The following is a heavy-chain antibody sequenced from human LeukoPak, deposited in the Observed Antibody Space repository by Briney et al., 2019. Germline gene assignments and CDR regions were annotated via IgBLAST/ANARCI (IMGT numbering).Heavy chain of an antibody. CDR1: GGSISSSSYY. J-gene: IGHJ5*02. Sequence: SETLSLTCTVSGGSISSSSYYWGWIRQPPGKGLEWIGSIYYSGSTYYNLSLKGRVTISVDTSKNQFSLKLSSVTAADTAVYYCARDGNYGSESWFDPWGQGTLVTVSS. V-gene: IGHV4-39*07. CDR3: ARDGNYGSESWFDP. CDR2: IYYSGST. D-gene: IGHD3-10*01.